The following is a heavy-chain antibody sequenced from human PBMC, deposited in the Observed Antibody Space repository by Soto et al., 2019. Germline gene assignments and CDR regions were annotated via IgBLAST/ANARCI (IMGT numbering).Heavy chain of an antibody. CDR2: INPSGGST. CDR3: ARAPQTKGSFDY. Sequence: QVQLVQSGAEVKKPGASVKVSCKASGYTFTSYYMHWVRQAPGQGLEWMGIINPSGGSTSYAQKFQGRVTMPRDTSTSTVYMELSSLRSEDTAVYYCARAPQTKGSFDYWGQGTLVTVSS. CDR1: GYTFTSYY. J-gene: IGHJ4*02. V-gene: IGHV1-46*01. D-gene: IGHD1-1*01.